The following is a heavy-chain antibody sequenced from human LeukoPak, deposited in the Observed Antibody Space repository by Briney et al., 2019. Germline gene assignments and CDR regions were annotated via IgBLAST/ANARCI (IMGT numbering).Heavy chain of an antibody. V-gene: IGHV3-48*03. CDR1: GFTFSSYE. CDR3: ARGLDTAHDAFDI. D-gene: IGHD5-18*01. J-gene: IGHJ3*02. Sequence: SGGSLRLSCAASGFTFSSYEMNWVRQPPGKGLEWVSYIISSGTTIHYADSVKGRFTISRDNARNSLYLQMNSLRAEDTAVYYCARGLDTAHDAFDIWGQGTVVTVSS. CDR2: IISSGTTI.